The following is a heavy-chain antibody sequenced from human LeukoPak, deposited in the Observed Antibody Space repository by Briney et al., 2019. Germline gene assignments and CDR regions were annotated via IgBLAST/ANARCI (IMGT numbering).Heavy chain of an antibody. CDR3: AKDKDSSSWPDYYYYGMDV. CDR1: GFTFSSHA. J-gene: IGHJ6*02. D-gene: IGHD6-13*01. V-gene: IGHV3-48*04. Sequence: PGRSLRLSCAASGFTFSSHAMNWVRQAPGKGLEWVSYISISSSSVYYADSVKGRFTIPRDNAKNSLYLQMNSLRAEDTALYYCAKDKDSSSWPDYYYYGMDVWGQGTTVTVSS. CDR2: ISISSSSV.